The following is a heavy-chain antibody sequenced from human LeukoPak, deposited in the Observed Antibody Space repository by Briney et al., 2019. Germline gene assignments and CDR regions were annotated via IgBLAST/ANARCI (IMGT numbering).Heavy chain of an antibody. CDR2: IYFSGST. Sequence: NPSETLSLTCTVSGGSISGYYWSWIRQPPGKGLEWIGYIYFSGSTNYNPSLKSRVTISVDTSKNQFSLKLSSVTAADTAVYYCANGSLTVGHWGQGTLVTVSS. CDR3: ANGSLTVGH. CDR1: GGSISGYY. V-gene: IGHV4-59*01. D-gene: IGHD3-10*01. J-gene: IGHJ4*02.